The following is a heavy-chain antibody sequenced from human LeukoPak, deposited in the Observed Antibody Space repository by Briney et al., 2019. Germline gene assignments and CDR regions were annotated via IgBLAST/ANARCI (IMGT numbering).Heavy chain of an antibody. V-gene: IGHV3-48*03. Sequence: GGSLRLSCAASGFDLSTYEMNWVRQAPGKGLEWIADITISGHTKNYADSVKGRFTISRDNARTSLYLQMNSLRAEDTAVYYCARDGSTVTNYYFDYWGQGTLVTVSS. J-gene: IGHJ4*02. D-gene: IGHD4-11*01. CDR2: ITISGHTK. CDR1: GFDLSTYE. CDR3: ARDGSTVTNYYFDY.